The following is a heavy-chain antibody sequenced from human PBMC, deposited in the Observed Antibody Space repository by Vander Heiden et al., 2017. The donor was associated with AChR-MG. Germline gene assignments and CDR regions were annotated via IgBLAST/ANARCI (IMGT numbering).Heavy chain of an antibody. J-gene: IGHJ4*02. V-gene: IGHV4-31*03. CDR3: ARRFGTTRAPFDY. D-gene: IGHD3-10*01. CDR2: IYYSGST. Sequence: QVQLQESGPGLVKPSPTLSLTCPFSGGSISSGGYYWSWIRQHPGKGLEWIGYIYYSGSTYYNPSLKSRVTISVDTSKNQFSLKLSSVTAADTAVYYCARRFGTTRAPFDYWGQGTLVTVSS. CDR1: GGSISSGGYY.